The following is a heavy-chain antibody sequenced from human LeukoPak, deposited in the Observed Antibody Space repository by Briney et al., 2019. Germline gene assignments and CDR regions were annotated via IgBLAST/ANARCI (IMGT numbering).Heavy chain of an antibody. Sequence: SETLSLTCTVSGGSISSYYWSWIRQPPGKGLEWIGYIYYSGSTNYNPSLKSRVTISVDTSKNQFSLKLSSVTAADTAVYYCARGRYDSSGQPSDYWGQGTLVTVSS. CDR1: GGSISSYY. CDR3: ARGRYDSSGQPSDY. V-gene: IGHV4-59*01. J-gene: IGHJ4*02. D-gene: IGHD3-22*01. CDR2: IYYSGST.